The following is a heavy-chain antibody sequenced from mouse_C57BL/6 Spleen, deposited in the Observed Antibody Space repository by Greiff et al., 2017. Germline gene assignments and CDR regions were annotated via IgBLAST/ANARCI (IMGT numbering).Heavy chain of an antibody. J-gene: IGHJ4*01. D-gene: IGHD3-2*02. CDR1: GYTFTSYW. CDR3: ARLDSSGYCYAMDY. CDR2: IYPGSGST. V-gene: IGHV1-55*01. Sequence: QVQLQQPGAELVTPGASVKMSCTAAGYTFTSYWLTWVKQRPGQGLEWIGDIYPGSGSTNYNEKFKSKATLTVDTSSSTAYMQLSSLTSEDSAVYYCARLDSSGYCYAMDYRGPGTSDPVSS.